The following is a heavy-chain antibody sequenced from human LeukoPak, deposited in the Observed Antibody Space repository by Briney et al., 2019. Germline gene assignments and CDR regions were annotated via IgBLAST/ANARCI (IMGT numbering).Heavy chain of an antibody. J-gene: IGHJ2*01. CDR1: GYSISSGYH. V-gene: IGHV4-38-2*02. Sequence: SETLSLTCTVSGYSISSGYHWGWIRQPPGKGLEWIGSIYHSGSTYYNPSLKSRVTISVDTSKNLFSLKLSSLTAADTAVYYCARQYSDILTGYHRGELYWYFDLWGRGTLVTVSS. CDR3: ARQYSDILTGYHRGELYWYFDL. CDR2: IYHSGST. D-gene: IGHD3-9*01.